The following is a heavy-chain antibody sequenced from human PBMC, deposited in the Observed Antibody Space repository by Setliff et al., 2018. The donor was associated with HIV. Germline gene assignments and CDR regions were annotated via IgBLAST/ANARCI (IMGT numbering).Heavy chain of an antibody. Sequence: ASVKVSCKVSGYTLSELSMHWVRQAPGKGLEWMGGFDPEDGETIYAQKFQGRVTVTEDTSTDTAYMELRSRRSEDTAVYYCTTEFPLSSPYYYDSSGYYYWGQGTQVTVSS. V-gene: IGHV1-24*01. D-gene: IGHD3-22*01. J-gene: IGHJ4*02. CDR2: FDPEDGET. CDR3: TTEFPLSSPYYYDSSGYYY. CDR1: GYTLSELS.